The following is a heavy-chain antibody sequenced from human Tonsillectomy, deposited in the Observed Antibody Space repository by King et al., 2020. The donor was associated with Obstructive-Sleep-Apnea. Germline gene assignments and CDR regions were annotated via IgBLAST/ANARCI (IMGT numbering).Heavy chain of an antibody. CDR2: MDTSGRT. J-gene: IGHJ5*02. D-gene: IGHD3-22*01. CDR3: ARVGYYDSNGYPGGWFDP. Sequence: QLQESGPGLVKPSETLSLTCTVSGVSINNYFWSWIRQPAGKGLEWIGRMDTSGRTNYNPSLKSRVTMSKDTSKNQFSLKLSSVTAADTVVYYCARVGYYDSNGYPGGWFDPWGLGTLVTVSS. V-gene: IGHV4-4*07. CDR1: GVSINNYF.